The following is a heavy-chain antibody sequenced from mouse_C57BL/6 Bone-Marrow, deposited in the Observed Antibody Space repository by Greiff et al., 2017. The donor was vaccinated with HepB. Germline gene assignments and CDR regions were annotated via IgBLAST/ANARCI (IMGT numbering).Heavy chain of an antibody. Sequence: EVKLVESGEGLVKPGGSLKLSCAASGFTFSSYAMSWVRQTPEKRLEWVAYISSGGDYIYYADTVKGRFTISRDNARNTLYLQMSSLKSEDTAMYYCTGGNYYGSSLYWYFDVWGTGTTVTVAS. CDR3: TGGNYYGSSLYWYFDV. CDR2: ISSGGDYI. D-gene: IGHD1-1*01. CDR1: GFTFSSYA. V-gene: IGHV5-9-1*02. J-gene: IGHJ1*03.